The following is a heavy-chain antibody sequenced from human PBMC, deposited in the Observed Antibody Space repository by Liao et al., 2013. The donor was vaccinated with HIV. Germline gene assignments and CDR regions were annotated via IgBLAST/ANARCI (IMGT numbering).Heavy chain of an antibody. CDR1: GDLIRRDNYY. D-gene: IGHD3-9*01. CDR2: IYTGMSTTGTT. V-gene: IGHV4-61*02. J-gene: IGHJ4*02. Sequence: QVRLQESGPGLVKPSQTLSLTCTVSGDLIRRDNYYWTWIRQPAGKGLEWIGHIYTGMSTTGTTNYNPSLKSRVSISADTSSNHVSLKLTSMTAADTAVYYCARVSYDILTGYYRDYWGQGTLVTVSS. CDR3: ARVSYDILTGYYRDY.